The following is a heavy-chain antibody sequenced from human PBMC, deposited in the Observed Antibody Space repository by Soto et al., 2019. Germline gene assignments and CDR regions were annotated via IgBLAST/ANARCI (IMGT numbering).Heavy chain of an antibody. Sequence: PGGSLRLSCAASGFTFSSYGMHWVRQAPGKGLEWVAVIWYDGSNKYYADSVKGRFTISRDNSKNTLYLQMNSLRAEDTAVYYSARAIGLGAHNPYYYYGMDVWGQGTTVTVSS. CDR2: IWYDGSNK. J-gene: IGHJ6*02. CDR1: GFTFSSYG. D-gene: IGHD1-1*01. CDR3: ARAIGLGAHNPYYYYGMDV. V-gene: IGHV3-33*01.